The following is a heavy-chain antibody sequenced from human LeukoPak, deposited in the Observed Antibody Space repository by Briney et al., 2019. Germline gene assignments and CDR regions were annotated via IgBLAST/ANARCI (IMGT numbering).Heavy chain of an antibody. Sequence: ASVKVSCKASGYTFTSYGISWVRQAPGQGLEWMGWISAYNGNTNYAQKLQGRVTMTTDTSTSTAYMELRSLGSDDTAVYYCAREESVVATGITGDYWGQGTLVTVSS. CDR3: AREESVVATGITGDY. CDR1: GYTFTSYG. J-gene: IGHJ4*02. CDR2: ISAYNGNT. V-gene: IGHV1-18*01. D-gene: IGHD5-12*01.